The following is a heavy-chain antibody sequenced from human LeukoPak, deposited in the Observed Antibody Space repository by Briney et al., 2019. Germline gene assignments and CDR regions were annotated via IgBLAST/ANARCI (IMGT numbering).Heavy chain of an antibody. CDR2: IYYSGST. Sequence: SETLSLTCTVSGGSISSSSYYWGWIRQPPGKGLEWIGSIYYSGSTYYNPSLKSRVTISVDTSKNQLSLKLSSVTAADTAVYYCARGRTNYYDSSGYYLGGVSGFDYWGQGTLVTVSS. J-gene: IGHJ4*02. CDR3: ARGRTNYYDSSGYYLGGVSGFDY. CDR1: GGSISSSSYY. V-gene: IGHV4-39*07. D-gene: IGHD3-22*01.